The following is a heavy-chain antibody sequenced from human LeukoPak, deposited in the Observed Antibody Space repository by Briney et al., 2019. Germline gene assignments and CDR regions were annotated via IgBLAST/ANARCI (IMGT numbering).Heavy chain of an antibody. CDR3: ALSLLNAFDT. Sequence: GSVKVSCKASGYTFTNYDINWVRQATGQGLEWMGWKNPNSGNTGYAQKFQGRVTITRNTSISTAYMELSSLRSENTAVYYCALSLLNAFDTWGQGTLVTVSS. CDR2: KNPNSGNT. J-gene: IGHJ3*02. CDR1: GYTFTNYD. V-gene: IGHV1-8*03.